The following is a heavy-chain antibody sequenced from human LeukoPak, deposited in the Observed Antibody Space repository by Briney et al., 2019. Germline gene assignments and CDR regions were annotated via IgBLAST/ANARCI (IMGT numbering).Heavy chain of an antibody. V-gene: IGHV4-59*01. CDR3: ARDLKIGYNSGWYSFDY. CDR1: GGSINSYY. J-gene: IGHJ4*02. Sequence: SETLSLTCTVSGGSINSYYWSWIRQPPGKGLEWIGYIYSSRSTNYNPSLKSRVTMSLDTSKNQFSLKLTSVTAADTAVYYCARDLKIGYNSGWYSFDYWGQGTLVTVSS. D-gene: IGHD6-19*01. CDR2: IYSSRST.